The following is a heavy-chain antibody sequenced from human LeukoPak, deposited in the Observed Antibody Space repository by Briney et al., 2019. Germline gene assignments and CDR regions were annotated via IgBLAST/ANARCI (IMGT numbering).Heavy chain of an antibody. Sequence: ASVKVSCKTSGYAFISYGISWVRQAPGQGLEWMGWISAYNGNTNYSQKFQGRVTMTTDTSTSTAYMELRSLRSDDTAVYYCARDRFWYSSGWYETVYGMDVWGQGTTVTVSS. J-gene: IGHJ6*02. D-gene: IGHD6-19*01. CDR1: GYAFISYG. CDR3: ARDRFWYSSGWYETVYGMDV. V-gene: IGHV1-18*01. CDR2: ISAYNGNT.